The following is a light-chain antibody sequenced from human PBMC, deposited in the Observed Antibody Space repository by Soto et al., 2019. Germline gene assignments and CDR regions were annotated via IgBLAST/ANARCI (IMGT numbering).Light chain of an antibody. V-gene: IGKV1-39*01. J-gene: IGKJ1*01. CDR2: AAS. Sequence: DIHITHSRSSLSSSVLYRLTITCRSSHSISSYLNWYQQKPGKAPKVLIYAASSLQSGVPSRFSGSGSGTDFTLTISRLEPEDFAVYYCQQYGSSRSWTFGQGTKVDIK. CDR3: QQYGSSRSWT. CDR1: HSISSY.